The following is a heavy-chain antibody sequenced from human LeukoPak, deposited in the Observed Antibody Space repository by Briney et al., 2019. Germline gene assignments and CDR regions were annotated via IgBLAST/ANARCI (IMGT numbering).Heavy chain of an antibody. Sequence: GGSLRLSCAASGFNFGTSTMRWVRQAPGKGLEYVSGVTGSGGTTYYADSVKGRFTISRDNSKNTLYLQMNGLRTEDTAVYYCAKVLQTHYIDVCGKGTTVSVSS. J-gene: IGHJ6*03. CDR2: VTGSGGTT. CDR3: AKVLQTHYIDV. CDR1: GFNFGTST. D-gene: IGHD4-11*01. V-gene: IGHV3-23*01.